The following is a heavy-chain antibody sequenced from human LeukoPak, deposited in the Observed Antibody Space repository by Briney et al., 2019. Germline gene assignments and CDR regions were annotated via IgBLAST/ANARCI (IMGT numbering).Heavy chain of an antibody. D-gene: IGHD6-19*01. Sequence: GGSLRLSCAASGFAFANQAMGWVRQASGKGLEWVSVISDSGDITYYADSVKGRFTISRDNSKNTLFLQMNSLRAEDTAVYYCAIDARRTSGWYFFDYWGQGTLVTVSS. V-gene: IGHV3-23*01. CDR3: AIDARRTSGWYFFDY. CDR1: GFAFANQA. CDR2: ISDSGDIT. J-gene: IGHJ4*02.